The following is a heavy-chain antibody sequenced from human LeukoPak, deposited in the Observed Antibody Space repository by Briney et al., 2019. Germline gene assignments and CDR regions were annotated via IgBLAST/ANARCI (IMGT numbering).Heavy chain of an antibody. D-gene: IGHD5-12*01. Sequence: SVKVSCKASGGTFSSYAISWVRQALGQGLEWMGRIIPILGIANYAQKFQGRVTITADKSTSTAYMELSSLRSEDTAVYYCARDLGYSGYDSTSWGQGTLVTVSS. CDR2: IIPILGIA. V-gene: IGHV1-69*04. CDR1: GGTFSSYA. CDR3: ARDLGYSGYDSTS. J-gene: IGHJ5*02.